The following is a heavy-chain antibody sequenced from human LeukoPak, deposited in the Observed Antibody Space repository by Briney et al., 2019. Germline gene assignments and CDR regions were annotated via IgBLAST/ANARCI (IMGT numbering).Heavy chain of an antibody. V-gene: IGHV3-21*01. J-gene: IGHJ4*02. CDR2: ISSSSSYI. D-gene: IGHD4-17*01. Sequence: GGSLRLSCAASGFTFSSYSMNWLRQAPGKGLEWVSSISSSSSYIYYADSVKGRFTISRDNAKNSLYLQMNSLRAEDTAVYYCARDGYYGDYPFDYWGQGTLVTVSS. CDR1: GFTFSSYS. CDR3: ARDGYYGDYPFDY.